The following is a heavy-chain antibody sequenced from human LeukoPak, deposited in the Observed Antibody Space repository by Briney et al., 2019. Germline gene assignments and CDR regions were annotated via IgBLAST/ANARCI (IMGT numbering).Heavy chain of an antibody. CDR2: INSDGRET. J-gene: IGHJ4*02. CDR3: ARTMRYSYGCD. CDR1: GFSFSNTW. D-gene: IGHD5-12*01. V-gene: IGHV3-74*03. Sequence: GGSLRLSCAASGFSFSNTWMHWVRQAPGKGLVWVSRINSDGRETMYADSVKGRFTISRDNARNTVYLQMNSLRAEDTAVYYCARTMRYSYGCDWGQGTLVTVSS.